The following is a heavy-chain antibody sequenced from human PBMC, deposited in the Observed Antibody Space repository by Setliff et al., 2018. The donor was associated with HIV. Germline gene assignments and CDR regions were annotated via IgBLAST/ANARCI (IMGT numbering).Heavy chain of an antibody. V-gene: IGHV3-30*02. D-gene: IGHD7-27*01. J-gene: IGHJ3*01. CDR2: INYDEGYE. Sequence: GESPKISCAASGFTFSVHGMHWVRKAPGRGLEWVAFINYDEGYEYYADSVQGRVTISRDNSKNTVDLQMNSLRLEDTGVYYCAKDGDFRNSDYDAFDFWGQGTMVTVSS. CDR3: AKDGDFRNSDYDAFDF. CDR1: GFTFSVHG.